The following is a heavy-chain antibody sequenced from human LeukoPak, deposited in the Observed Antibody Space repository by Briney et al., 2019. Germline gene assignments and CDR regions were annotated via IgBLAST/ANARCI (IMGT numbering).Heavy chain of an antibody. CDR3: AKEFGYCSGSSCYSVGYFDF. CDR1: GFTFSSYS. D-gene: IGHD2-15*01. CDR2: ISSSSSHI. J-gene: IGHJ4*02. Sequence: PGGSLRLSCAASGFTFSSYSMNWVRQAPGKGLEWVSSISSSSSHIHSADSVKGRFTISRDNSKNMLYLQMNSLRAEDTAVYFCAKEFGYCSGSSCYSVGYFDFWGQGTLVTVSS. V-gene: IGHV3-21*04.